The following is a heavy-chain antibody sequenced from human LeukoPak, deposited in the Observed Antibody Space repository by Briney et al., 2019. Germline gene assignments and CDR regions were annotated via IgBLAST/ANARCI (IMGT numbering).Heavy chain of an antibody. J-gene: IGHJ4*02. CDR1: GYTFTDYY. CDR2: INPNSGDT. Sequence: GASVKVSCTASGYTFTDYYLHWVRQAPGQGFEWMGGINPNSGDTNYAQKFQGRVTMTRDTSISTAHMEMSRLRSDDTAVYYCARANFLYCSSTTCLFDYWGQGTLVTVSS. V-gene: IGHV1-2*02. CDR3: ARANFLYCSSTTCLFDY. D-gene: IGHD2-2*01.